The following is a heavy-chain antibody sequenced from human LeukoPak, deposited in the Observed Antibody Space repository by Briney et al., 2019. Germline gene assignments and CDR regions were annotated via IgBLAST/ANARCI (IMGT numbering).Heavy chain of an antibody. CDR1: GYSISSGYY. D-gene: IGHD2-2*01. CDR3: ARVRGYCSSTICYRYYFDY. J-gene: IGHJ4*02. Sequence: SETLSLTCTVSGYSISSGYYWGWMRQPPGKGLEWIGTIYHSGNTYYNPSLKSRVTISVDTSKNQFSLKLTSVTAADTAVYYCARVRGYCSSTICYRYYFDYWGQGTLVTVSS. V-gene: IGHV4-38-2*02. CDR2: IYHSGNT.